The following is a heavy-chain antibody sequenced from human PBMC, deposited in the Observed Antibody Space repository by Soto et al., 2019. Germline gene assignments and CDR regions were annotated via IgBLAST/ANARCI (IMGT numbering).Heavy chain of an antibody. CDR2: ITSNGGYT. Sequence: PGGSLSLSCAASGFTFSTYSMHWVRQAPGKGLEYVSAITSNGGYTSYANTVKGRFTISRDNSKNTLYLQMDSLRAEDTAVYYCAKAMYYYDSSGYFGYYYYYGMDVWGQGTTVTVSS. CDR3: AKAMYYYDSSGYFGYYYYYGMDV. D-gene: IGHD3-22*01. V-gene: IGHV3-64*01. J-gene: IGHJ6*02. CDR1: GFTFSTYS.